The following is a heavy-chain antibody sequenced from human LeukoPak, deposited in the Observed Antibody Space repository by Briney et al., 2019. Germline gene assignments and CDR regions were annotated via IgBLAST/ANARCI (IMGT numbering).Heavy chain of an antibody. CDR3: ARGGSRELQYSSSIFDY. CDR2: MNPNSGNT. CDR1: EYTFTSYD. V-gene: IGHV1-8*01. J-gene: IGHJ4*02. Sequence: SSVKVSCQASEYTFTSYDINWVRQATGQGLEWMGWMNPNSGNTGYAQKFQGRVTMTRNTSISTAYMELSSLRSEDTAVYYCARGGSRELQYSSSIFDYWGQGTLVTVSS. D-gene: IGHD6-6*01.